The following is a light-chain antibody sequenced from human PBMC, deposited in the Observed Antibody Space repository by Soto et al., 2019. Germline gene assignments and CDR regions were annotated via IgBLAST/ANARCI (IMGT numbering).Light chain of an antibody. V-gene: IGKV3-20*01. CDR3: XXXGISPRT. CDR2: YAS. CDR1: QSVLXSH. Sequence: EIVLTQSPGTLSLSPGXRXTLXXXASQSVLXSHLAWYQHKPGQAPRLLIYYASNRATGIPDRFSGSGSGTDFTLTISRLEPXXXAVXXXXXXGISPRTFGQGTRLEIK. J-gene: IGKJ5*01.